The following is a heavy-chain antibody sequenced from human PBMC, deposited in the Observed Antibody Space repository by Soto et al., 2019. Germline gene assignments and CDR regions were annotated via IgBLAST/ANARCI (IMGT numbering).Heavy chain of an antibody. J-gene: IGHJ4*02. CDR3: ARDPTSQYSSSWYGEPESVWYYFDY. V-gene: IGHV3-33*01. Sequence: GGSLRLSCAASGFTFSSYGMHWVRQAPGKGLEWVAVIWYDGSNKYYADSVKGRFTIYRDNSKNTLYLQMNSLRAEDTAVYYCARDPTSQYSSSWYGEPESVWYYFDYWGQGTLVTVSS. CDR1: GFTFSSYG. D-gene: IGHD6-13*01. CDR2: IWYDGSNK.